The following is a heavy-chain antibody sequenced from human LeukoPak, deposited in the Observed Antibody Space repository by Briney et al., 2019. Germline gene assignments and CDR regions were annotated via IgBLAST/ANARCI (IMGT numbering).Heavy chain of an antibody. CDR2: ISTSSSYI. Sequence: PGGSLRLSCAASGFTFSSYSMNWVRQAPGKGLEWVSSISTSSSYINYADSVKGRFTISRDNAKNSLYLQMSSLTAEDTAVYYCVKMARLADNWGQGTLVTVSS. CDR3: VKMARLADN. D-gene: IGHD6-6*01. CDR1: GFTFSSYS. J-gene: IGHJ4*02. V-gene: IGHV3-21*01.